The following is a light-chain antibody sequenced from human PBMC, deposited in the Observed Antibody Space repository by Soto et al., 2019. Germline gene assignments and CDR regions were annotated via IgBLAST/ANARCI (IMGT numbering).Light chain of an antibody. CDR2: DAS. Sequence: EIVLPQSPATLSFSPGERATLSCRASQSVSSYLAWYQQKPGQAPRLLIYDASNRATGIPARFSGSGSGTDFTLTISSLEPEDFAVYYCQQRSNWPSITFGQGKRLEIK. CDR1: QSVSSY. CDR3: QQRSNWPSIT. J-gene: IGKJ5*01. V-gene: IGKV3-11*01.